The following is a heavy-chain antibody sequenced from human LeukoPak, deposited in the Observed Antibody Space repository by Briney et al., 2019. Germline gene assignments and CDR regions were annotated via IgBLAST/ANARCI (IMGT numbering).Heavy chain of an antibody. D-gene: IGHD5-12*01. J-gene: IGHJ4*02. CDR2: RYSSGST. CDR3: ARRRWQRGPDVVNPFDY. V-gene: IGHV4-39*01. CDR1: GGSISSDFNY. Sequence: SETLSLTCTVSGGSISSDFNYWGWIRQPPGKGLEWIGSRYSSGSTYYNPSLKSRVTISADMSKNQFSLKLSSVTAADTAVYYCARRRWQRGPDVVNPFDYWGQGTLVTVSS.